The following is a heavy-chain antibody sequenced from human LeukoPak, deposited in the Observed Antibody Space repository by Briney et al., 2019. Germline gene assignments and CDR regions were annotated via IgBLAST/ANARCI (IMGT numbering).Heavy chain of an antibody. D-gene: IGHD3-3*01. CDR2: IYPGDSDT. CDR3: ARQLTIFGVVTQGAFDI. CDR1: GYSFTSYW. V-gene: IGHV5-51*01. Sequence: GESLKISCKGSGYSFTSYWIGWVRQMSGKGLEWMGIIYPGDSDTRYSPSFQGQVTISADKSISTAYLQWSSLKASDTAMYYCARQLTIFGVVTQGAFDIWGQGTMVTVSS. J-gene: IGHJ3*02.